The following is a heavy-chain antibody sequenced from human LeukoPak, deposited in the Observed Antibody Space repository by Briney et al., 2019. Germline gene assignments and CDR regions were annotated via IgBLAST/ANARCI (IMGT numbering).Heavy chain of an antibody. J-gene: IGHJ5*02. CDR2: ISAYNGNT. CDR1: GYTFTSYG. CDR3: ARDSLPEGYCSSTSCHNWFDP. D-gene: IGHD2-2*01. Sequence: ASVKVSCKASGYTFTSYGISWVRQAPGQGLEWMGWISAYNGNTNYAQKLQGRVTMTTDTSTSTAYMELRSLRSDDTAVYYCARDSLPEGYCSSTSCHNWFDPWGQGTPVTVSS. V-gene: IGHV1-18*01.